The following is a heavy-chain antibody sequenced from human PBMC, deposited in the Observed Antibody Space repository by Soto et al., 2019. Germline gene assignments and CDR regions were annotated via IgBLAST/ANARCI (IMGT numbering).Heavy chain of an antibody. J-gene: IGHJ3*02. V-gene: IGHV1-18*01. Sequence: RASVKVSCKASGGTFSSYGISWVRQAPGQGLEWMGWISAYNGNTNYAQKLQGRVTMTTDTSTSTAYMELRSLRSDDTAVYYCARDRSGYSSSWYPSNPNDAFDIWGQGTMVTVSS. CDR3: ARDRSGYSSSWYPSNPNDAFDI. CDR1: GGTFSSYG. CDR2: ISAYNGNT. D-gene: IGHD6-13*01.